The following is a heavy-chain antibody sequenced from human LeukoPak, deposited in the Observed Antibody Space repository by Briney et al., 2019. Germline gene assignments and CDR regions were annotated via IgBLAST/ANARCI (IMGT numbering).Heavy chain of an antibody. CDR3: ERDFGGY. J-gene: IGHJ4*02. D-gene: IGHD3-16*01. CDR2: INGEGSRK. Sequence: GGSLRLSCAASGFAFPSYWMAWVRQTPGKGLEWVATINGEGSRKYFVDSVRGRFTISRDNAKNSLYLQMNFLRAEDTAVYYCERDFGGYWGQGTLVTVSS. V-gene: IGHV3-7*05. CDR1: GFAFPSYW.